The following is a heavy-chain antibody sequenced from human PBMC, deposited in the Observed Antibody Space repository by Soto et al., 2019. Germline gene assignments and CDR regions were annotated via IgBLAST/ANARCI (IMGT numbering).Heavy chain of an antibody. CDR2: FDPEDGET. J-gene: IGHJ4*02. CDR3: ATDRPGYSSSWYYFDY. Sequence: ASVKVSCKVSEYTLTELSMHWVRQAPGKGLEWMGGFDPEDGETIYAQKFQGRVTMTEDTSTDTAYMELSSLRSEDTAVYYCATDRPGYSSSWYYFDYWGQGTLVTVSS. V-gene: IGHV1-24*01. D-gene: IGHD6-13*01. CDR1: EYTLTELS.